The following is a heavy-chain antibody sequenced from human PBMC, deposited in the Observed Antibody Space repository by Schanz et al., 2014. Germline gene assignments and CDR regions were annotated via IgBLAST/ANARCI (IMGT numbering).Heavy chain of an antibody. CDR1: GFTFSSYW. Sequence: QLVESGGGLVQPGRSLRLSCAASGFTFSSYWMHWVRQAPGKGLVWVSRINSDGSTTIYADSVKGRFTISRDNSKNSLYLQMNSLRTEDTALYYCAKDSRGSSFDMDVWGQGTTVTVSS. J-gene: IGHJ6*02. CDR3: AKDSRGSSFDMDV. CDR2: INSDGSTT. D-gene: IGHD1-26*01. V-gene: IGHV3-74*01.